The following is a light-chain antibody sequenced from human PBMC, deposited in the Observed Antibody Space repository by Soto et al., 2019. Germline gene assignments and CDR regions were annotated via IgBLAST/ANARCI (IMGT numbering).Light chain of an antibody. CDR1: QDISSF. CDR2: AAS. CDR3: QQRKSYPRT. V-gene: IGKV1-9*01. J-gene: IGKJ4*01. Sequence: DIQLTQSPSFLSASVGDRVTITCRASQDISSFLAWFQQKPGKAPKLLIYAASTLQSGVPSRFSGSGSGTGFTLTISSLQPEDFATYYCQQRKSYPRTFGGGTKVDIK.